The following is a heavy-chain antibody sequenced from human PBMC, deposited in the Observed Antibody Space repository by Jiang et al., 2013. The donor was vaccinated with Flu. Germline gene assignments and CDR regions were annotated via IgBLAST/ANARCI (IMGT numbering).Heavy chain of an antibody. CDR3: ARGEQQLTTTDFDY. J-gene: IGHJ4*02. V-gene: IGHV1-46*01. Sequence: VRQAPGQGLEWMGIINPSGGSTSYAQKFQGRVTMTRDTSTSTVYMELSSLRSEDTAVYYCARGEQQLTTTDFDYWGQGTLVTVSS. D-gene: IGHD6-13*01. CDR2: INPSGGST.